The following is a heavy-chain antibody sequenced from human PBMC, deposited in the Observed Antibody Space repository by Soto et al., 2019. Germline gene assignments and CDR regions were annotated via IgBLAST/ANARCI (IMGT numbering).Heavy chain of an antibody. CDR3: ATMGTPATGLYYFDY. J-gene: IGHJ4*02. D-gene: IGHD1-7*01. CDR1: GGSISSGNYY. V-gene: IGHV4-30-4*01. Sequence: QVQLQESGPGLVKPSQTLSLTCTVSGGSISSGNYYWSWIRQPPGKGLGWIGFISYSGSTYYNASLKSRVTISVDTSKNQLSLNLSFVTAADTAVYYCATMGTPATGLYYFDYWGQGTLVTVSS. CDR2: ISYSGST.